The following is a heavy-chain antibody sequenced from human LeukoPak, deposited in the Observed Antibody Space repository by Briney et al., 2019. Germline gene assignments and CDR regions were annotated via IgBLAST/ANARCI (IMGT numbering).Heavy chain of an antibody. J-gene: IGHJ4*02. CDR3: ARRDFYDTTGYLFDY. CDR2: ISYDGSNK. V-gene: IGHV3-30*03. Sequence: GGSLRLSCAASGFTFSSYGMHWVRQAPGKGLEWVAVISYDGSNKYYADSVKGRFTISRDNAKNSLYLQMNGLRAEDTAVYYCARRDFYDTTGYLFDYWGQGTLVTVSS. D-gene: IGHD3-22*01. CDR1: GFTFSSYG.